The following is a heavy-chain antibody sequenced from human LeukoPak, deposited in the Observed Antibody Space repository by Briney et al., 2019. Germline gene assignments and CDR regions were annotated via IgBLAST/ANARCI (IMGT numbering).Heavy chain of an antibody. D-gene: IGHD3-22*01. Sequence: SQTLSLTCAVSGGSISSGGYSWSWIRQPPGKGLEWIGYIYHSGSTYYNPSLKSRVTISIDTSRNQFSLKLSSVTAADTAVYYCARVNYYDSSGYYSHFDYWGQGTLVTVSS. CDR1: GGSISSGGYS. CDR2: IYHSGST. J-gene: IGHJ4*02. V-gene: IGHV4-30-2*01. CDR3: ARVNYYDSSGYYSHFDY.